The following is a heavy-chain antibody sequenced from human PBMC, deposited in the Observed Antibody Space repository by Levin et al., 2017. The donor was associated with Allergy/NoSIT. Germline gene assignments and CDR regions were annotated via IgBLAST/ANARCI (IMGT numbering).Heavy chain of an antibody. D-gene: IGHD1-26*01. Sequence: SQTLSLTCPVSGGSISSADYNWSWIRQPPGKGLEWIGYIYYSGSTYYNPSLKSRVTISVDTSKNQFSLKLSSVTAADTAVYYCARGGNYGDYWGQGTLVTVSS. CDR1: GGSISSADYN. J-gene: IGHJ4*02. CDR3: ARGGNYGDY. CDR2: IYYSGST. V-gene: IGHV4-30-4*01.